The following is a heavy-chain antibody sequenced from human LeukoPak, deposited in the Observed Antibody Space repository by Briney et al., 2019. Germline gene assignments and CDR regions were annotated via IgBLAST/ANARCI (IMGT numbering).Heavy chain of an antibody. CDR2: INHSGST. Sequence: PPETLSLTCAVYGGSFSGYYWSCIRQPPGKRLGWIGEINHSGSTNYNPSLKSRATISVDTSKNQCSLKLTSVTAADTAVYYCARGSVVGLGYWGQGTLVTVSS. V-gene: IGHV4-34*01. D-gene: IGHD3-16*01. J-gene: IGHJ4*02. CDR3: ARGSVVGLGY. CDR1: GGSFSGYY.